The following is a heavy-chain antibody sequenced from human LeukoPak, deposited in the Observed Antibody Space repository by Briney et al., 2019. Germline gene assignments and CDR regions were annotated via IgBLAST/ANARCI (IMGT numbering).Heavy chain of an antibody. J-gene: IGHJ3*02. Sequence: GGSLRLSCAASGFTFSRYSMNWVRQAPGKGLEWVSSVSSSSSYIHSADSVRGRFTISRDNAKNSLFLQMNSLRAEDTAVYYCARDEWGDAFDIWGQGTMVTVFS. D-gene: IGHD1-26*01. V-gene: IGHV3-21*01. CDR3: ARDEWGDAFDI. CDR1: GFTFSRYS. CDR2: VSSSSSYI.